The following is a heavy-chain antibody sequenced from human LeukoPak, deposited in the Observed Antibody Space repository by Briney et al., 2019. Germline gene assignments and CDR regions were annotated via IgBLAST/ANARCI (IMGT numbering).Heavy chain of an antibody. D-gene: IGHD1-26*01. CDR2: ISYDGSNK. CDR1: GLTFSSYG. J-gene: IGHJ4*02. Sequence: GGSLRLSCAASGLTFSSYGMHWVRQAPGKGLEWVAVISYDGSNKYYADSVKGRFTISRDNSKNTLYLQMNSLRAEDTAVYYCVRQETPHGNFDYWGQGTLVTVSS. CDR3: VRQETPHGNFDY. V-gene: IGHV3-30*03.